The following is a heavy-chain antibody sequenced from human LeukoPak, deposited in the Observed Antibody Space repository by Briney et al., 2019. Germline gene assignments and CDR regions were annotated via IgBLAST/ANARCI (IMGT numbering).Heavy chain of an antibody. CDR3: ARDSHYYGSGTRY. CDR1: GFTFSSYA. D-gene: IGHD3-10*01. Sequence: GGSLRLSCAASGFTFSSYAMHWVRQAPGKGLEWVAVISYDGSNKYYADSVKGRFTISRDNSKNTLYLQMNSLRAEDTAVYYCARDSHYYGSGTRYWGQGTLVTVSS. CDR2: ISYDGSNK. V-gene: IGHV3-30*04. J-gene: IGHJ4*02.